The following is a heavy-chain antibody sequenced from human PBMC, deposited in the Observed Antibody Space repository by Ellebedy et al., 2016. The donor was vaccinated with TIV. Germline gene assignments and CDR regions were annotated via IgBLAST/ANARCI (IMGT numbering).Heavy chain of an antibody. J-gene: IGHJ4*02. V-gene: IGHV4-59*01. CDR3: ARQGYRGYSYGATYTPFDY. CDR1: GGSISYYQ. Sequence: MPSETLSLTCSVSGGSISYYQWSWIRQPPGKGLEWIGYIYYSGSINYNPSLKSRVTISVDTSKNQFSLRLSSVTAADTAVYYCARQGYRGYSYGATYTPFDYWGQGTLVTVSS. D-gene: IGHD5-18*01. CDR2: IYYSGSI.